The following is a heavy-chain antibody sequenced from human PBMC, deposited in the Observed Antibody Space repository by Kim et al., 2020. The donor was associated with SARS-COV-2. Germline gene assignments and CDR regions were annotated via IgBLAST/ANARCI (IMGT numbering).Heavy chain of an antibody. D-gene: IGHD2-2*01. CDR1: GYTFIDYF. Sequence: ASVKVSCKASGYTFIDYFIHWVRQAPGQGLEWMGIINPRSGSTTYAQKFRGRVTMTGDTSTSTVYMEMSSLKSEDTAVYYCARLGHQVLPFDLWGQGTLVTVSS. V-gene: IGHV1-46*01. CDR2: INPRSGST. CDR3: ARLGHQVLPFDL. J-gene: IGHJ4*02.